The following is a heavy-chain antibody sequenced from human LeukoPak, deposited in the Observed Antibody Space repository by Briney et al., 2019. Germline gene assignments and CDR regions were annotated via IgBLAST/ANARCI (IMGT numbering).Heavy chain of an antibody. Sequence: GGSLRLSCAASGFTFSSYAMSWVRQAPGKGLEWVSAISGSGGSTYYADSVKGRFTISRDKSKNTLYLQMNSLRAEDTAVYYCARDAVAAKKYYYYYMDVWGEGTTVTVSS. J-gene: IGHJ6*03. CDR2: ISGSGGST. V-gene: IGHV3-23*01. D-gene: IGHD6-19*01. CDR3: ARDAVAAKKYYYYYMDV. CDR1: GFTFSSYA.